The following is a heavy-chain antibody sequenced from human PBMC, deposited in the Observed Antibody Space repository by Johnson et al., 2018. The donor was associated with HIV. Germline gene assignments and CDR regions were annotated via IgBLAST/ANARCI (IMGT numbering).Heavy chain of an antibody. CDR2: IGTAGDT. J-gene: IGHJ3*02. V-gene: IGHV3-13*01. CDR1: GFTFSSYD. D-gene: IGHD2/OR15-2a*01. Sequence: VQLVESGGGLVQPGGSLRLSCAASGFTFSSYDMHWVRQATGKGLEWVSAIGTAGDTYYPGSVTGRFTISRENAKNSLYLQMNSLRAGDTAVYYCARGSARRDGERVIAGGAFDIWGQGTMVTVSS. CDR3: ARGSARRDGERVIAGGAFDI.